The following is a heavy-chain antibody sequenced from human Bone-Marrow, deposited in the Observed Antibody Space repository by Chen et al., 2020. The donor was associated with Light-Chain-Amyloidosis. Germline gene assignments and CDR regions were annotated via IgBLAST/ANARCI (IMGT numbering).Heavy chain of an antibody. V-gene: IGHV4-61*08. Sequence: QLQPQESGPGLVKPSETLSLTCTVSGGSVNSGDDEWTWIRQPPGKGLEWIGYIYYSGIANYNASLKSRVTISLYTSKNHFSLRLNSVTAADTAVYYCVGQGYYSYSMDVWGQGTTVIVSS. J-gene: IGHJ6*02. CDR1: GGSVNSGDDE. CDR3: VGQGYYSYSMDV. CDR2: IYYSGIA.